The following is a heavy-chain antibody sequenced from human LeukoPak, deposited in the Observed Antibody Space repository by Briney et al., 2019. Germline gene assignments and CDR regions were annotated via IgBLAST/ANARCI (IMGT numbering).Heavy chain of an antibody. D-gene: IGHD3-22*01. CDR1: GASISSGNYY. Sequence: PSETLSLTCTVSGASISSGNYYWSWIRQPAGKGLEWIGRIYTSGSTNYNPSLKSRVTVSVDTSKNQFSLKLSSVTAADTAVYYCARITNSGYNSYYYYIDVWGKGTTVTISS. V-gene: IGHV4-61*02. J-gene: IGHJ6*03. CDR3: ARITNSGYNSYYYYIDV. CDR2: IYTSGST.